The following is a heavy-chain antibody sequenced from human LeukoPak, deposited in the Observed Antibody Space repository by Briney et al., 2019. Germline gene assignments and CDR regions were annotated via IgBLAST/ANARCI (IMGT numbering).Heavy chain of an antibody. Sequence: GGSLRLSCAVSGFTFSSCSMFWVRQAPGKGLEWVAFIWPDGSNKLYGDSVKGRFTISRDNSKNTVYLQMNSLRAEDTAVYYCARDYCRTTSCLESWGQGTLVTVSS. V-gene: IGHV3-33*07. CDR3: ARDYCRTTSCLES. CDR1: GFTFSSCS. J-gene: IGHJ4*02. CDR2: IWPDGSNK. D-gene: IGHD2-2*01.